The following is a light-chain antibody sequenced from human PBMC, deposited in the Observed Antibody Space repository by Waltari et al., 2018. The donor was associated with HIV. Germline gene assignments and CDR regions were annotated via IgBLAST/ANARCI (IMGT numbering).Light chain of an antibody. CDR1: SSNTGRHS. V-gene: IGLV1-44*01. CDR2: GND. Sequence: QSVLTQPPSASGTPGQRVTLSYSVSSSNTGRHSVNCYQQLPGTAPKLLIYGNDERPSGVPDRFSDSKSGASASLAISGLQSEDEADYYCAAWDDRLDAYVFGTGTKVTVL. J-gene: IGLJ1*01. CDR3: AAWDDRLDAYV.